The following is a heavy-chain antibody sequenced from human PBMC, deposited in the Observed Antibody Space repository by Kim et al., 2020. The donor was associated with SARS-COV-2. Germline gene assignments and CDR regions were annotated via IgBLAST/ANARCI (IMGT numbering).Heavy chain of an antibody. J-gene: IGHJ6*02. V-gene: IGHV1-46*01. Sequence: FLGRFPVTRDTSTSTVYMELSSLRSEDTAVYYCAREYTQGGWRYNGMDVWGQGTTVTVSS. CDR3: AREYTQGGWRYNGMDV. D-gene: IGHD2-15*01.